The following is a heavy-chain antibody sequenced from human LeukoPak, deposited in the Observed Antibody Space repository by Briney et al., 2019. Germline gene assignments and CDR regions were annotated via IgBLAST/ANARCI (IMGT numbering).Heavy chain of an antibody. CDR2: IKQDGSEK. CDR1: GFTFSSYW. J-gene: IGHJ4*02. CDR3: ARDYITDYGDYPIGY. Sequence: PGGSLRLSCAASGFTFSSYWMSWVRQAPGKGLEWVANIKQDGSEKYYVDSVKGRFTISRDNAKNSLYLQMNSLRAEDTAVYYCARDYITDYGDYPIGYWGQGTLVTVSS. V-gene: IGHV3-7*01. D-gene: IGHD4-17*01.